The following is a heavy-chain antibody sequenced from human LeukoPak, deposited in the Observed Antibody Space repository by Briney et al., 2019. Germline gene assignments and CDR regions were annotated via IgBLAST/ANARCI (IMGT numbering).Heavy chain of an antibody. CDR1: GFIYGNYW. Sequence: PGGSLRLSCRGSGFIYGNYWMTWVRQAPGKGLEWVANVKQDGRERHYVDSVEGRFTISRDNTQNSVYLQMNDVRVEDTALYYCARGPHSCTSRYFDKPSDHWGQGTLVIVSS. CDR3: ARGPHSCTSRYFDKPSDH. V-gene: IGHV3-7*04. CDR2: VKQDGRER. J-gene: IGHJ4*02. D-gene: IGHD3-9*01.